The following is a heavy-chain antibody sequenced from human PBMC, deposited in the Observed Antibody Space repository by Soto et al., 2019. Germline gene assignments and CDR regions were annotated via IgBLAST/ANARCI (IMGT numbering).Heavy chain of an antibody. CDR3: TTGSPPLYSSTGSSPAPYYYGMDV. D-gene: IGHD6-13*01. Sequence: PRGSLRLSCAASGFTSSNAWMSWDRQAPGKGLEWVGRIKSKTDGGTTDYAAPVKGRFTISRDDSKNTLYLQMNSLKTEDTAVYYCTTGSPPLYSSTGSSPAPYYYGMDVWGQGTTVTVSS. V-gene: IGHV3-15*01. CDR1: GFTSSNAW. J-gene: IGHJ6*02. CDR2: IKSKTDGGTT.